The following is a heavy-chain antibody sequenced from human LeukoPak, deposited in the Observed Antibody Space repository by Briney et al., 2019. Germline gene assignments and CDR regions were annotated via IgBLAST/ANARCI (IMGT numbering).Heavy chain of an antibody. J-gene: IGHJ6*03. V-gene: IGHV1-18*01. CDR1: GYIFTNYG. CDR2: ISGYNGNT. Sequence: ASVKVSCKASGYIFTNYGINWVRQAPGQGLEYMGWISGYNGNTKYAQQLQGRVTMTTDTSTSTVYMELRRLRADDTAVYYCARDYSLVDRGVNYYYHMDVWGKGTTVTIS. D-gene: IGHD3-10*01. CDR3: ARDYSLVDRGVNYYYHMDV.